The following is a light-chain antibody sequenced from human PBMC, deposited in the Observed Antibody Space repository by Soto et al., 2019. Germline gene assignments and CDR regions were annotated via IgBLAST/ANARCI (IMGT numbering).Light chain of an antibody. CDR3: SSYTGSSTLVV. CDR1: SHDIGGHIY. CDR2: DVT. J-gene: IGLJ2*01. Sequence: QSALTQPASVSGSPGQSITISCTGISHDIGGHIYVSWYQQHPGKAPKFMTYDVTDRPSGVSNRFSGSRSGNTASLTISGLQPEDEADYYCSSYTGSSTLVVFGGGTKLTVL. V-gene: IGLV2-14*03.